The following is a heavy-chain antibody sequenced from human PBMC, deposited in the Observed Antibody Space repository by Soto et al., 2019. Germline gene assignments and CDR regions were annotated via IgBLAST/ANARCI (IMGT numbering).Heavy chain of an antibody. D-gene: IGHD5-12*01. CDR2: MNHDGSEK. V-gene: IGHV3-7*01. Sequence: EVQLVESGGGLVQPGGSLRLSCEASGFTFSNYWMTWVRQAPGKGMEWVANMNHDGSEKYYVDSVKGRITIFRDNAKSSLYLQRKSLRAEDTAVYYCAGRYNSYFDIWGLGTLVTVSS. CDR1: GFTFSNYW. J-gene: IGHJ4*02. CDR3: AGRYNSYFDI.